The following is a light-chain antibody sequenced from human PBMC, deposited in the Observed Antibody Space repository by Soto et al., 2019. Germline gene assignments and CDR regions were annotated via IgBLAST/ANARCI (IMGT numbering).Light chain of an antibody. Sequence: QSAPTQPASVSGSPGQSITISCTGTSSDVGGYDFVSWYQQHPGTAPKLMIYDVSNRPSGVSNRFSGSKSGNTASLTISGLQAEDEADYYCSSYTSSSTLEYVFGTGTKLTVL. V-gene: IGLV2-14*01. CDR2: DVS. CDR1: SSDVGGYDF. J-gene: IGLJ1*01. CDR3: SSYTSSSTLEYV.